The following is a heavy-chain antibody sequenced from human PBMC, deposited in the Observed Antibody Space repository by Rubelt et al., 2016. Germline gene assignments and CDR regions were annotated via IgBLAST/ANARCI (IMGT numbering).Heavy chain of an antibody. CDR2: VIPVFGTA. Sequence: QVQLVQSGAEVKKPGSSVKVSCKASGGTFSSYAISWVRQAPGQGLEWMGGVIPVFGTANYAQKFQGRTTSTADESTSTAYMGLSRLRSEDTAVYYCATTIAIRPYYFDYWGQGTLVTVSS. V-gene: IGHV1-69*01. J-gene: IGHJ4*02. D-gene: IGHD6-6*01. CDR3: ATTIAIRPYYFDY. CDR1: GGTFSSYA.